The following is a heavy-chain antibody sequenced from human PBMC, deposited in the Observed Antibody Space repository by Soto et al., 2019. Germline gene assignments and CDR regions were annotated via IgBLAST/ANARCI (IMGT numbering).Heavy chain of an antibody. CDR2: ISGSGGST. CDR1: GFTFSIYA. CDR3: AKDRTQCSVYYYGMDV. Sequence: EVQLLESGGGWVQPGGSLRLSCAASGFTFSIYAMSWVRQAPGKGLECVSAISGSGGSTYYADSVKGRVTISRDNSKNTLYLQMNSVRAEDTAVYYRAKDRTQCSVYYYGMDVWGQGTTVTVSS. D-gene: IGHD6-25*01. J-gene: IGHJ6*02. V-gene: IGHV3-23*01.